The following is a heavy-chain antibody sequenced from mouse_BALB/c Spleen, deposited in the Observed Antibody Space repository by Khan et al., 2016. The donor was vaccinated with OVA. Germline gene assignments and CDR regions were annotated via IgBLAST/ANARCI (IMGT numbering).Heavy chain of an antibody. V-gene: IGHV2-6-1*01. CDR1: GFSLTNYG. J-gene: IGHJ4*01. CDR2: IWSDGSA. CDR3: ARQPDNHYNVMDY. Sequence: QVQLKQSGPGLVAPSQSLSITCTISGFSLTNYGVHWVRQPPGKGLEWLVVIWSDGSATYNSALKSRLTITKDNSKSQVFLKMNSLQTDDTAMYFCARQPDNHYNVMDYWGQGTSVTVSS.